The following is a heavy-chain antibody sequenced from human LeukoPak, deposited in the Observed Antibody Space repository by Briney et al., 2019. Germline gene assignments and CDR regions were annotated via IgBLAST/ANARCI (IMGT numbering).Heavy chain of an antibody. CDR2: IKEDGTET. V-gene: IGHV3-7*03. Sequence: PGGSLRLSCAASGFSFGSSWMDWVRLAPGKGLEWVASIKEDGTETYYVDSVKGRFTISRDNAKNSLYLQMNSLRVEDTAVYYCAKEGRSLQTYWGQGTLVTVSS. CDR3: AKEGRSLQTY. D-gene: IGHD5-24*01. J-gene: IGHJ4*02. CDR1: GFSFGSSW.